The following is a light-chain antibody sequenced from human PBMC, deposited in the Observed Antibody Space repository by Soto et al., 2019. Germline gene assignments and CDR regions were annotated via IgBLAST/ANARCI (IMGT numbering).Light chain of an antibody. J-gene: IGKJ4*01. CDR1: QPISSW. V-gene: IGKV1-12*01. CDR2: SAY. CDR3: QQASSFPLT. Sequence: IQMTQSPSSVSASVGDRVTITCRASQPISSWLAWYQQKPGQRPNLVIYSAYTLRSGVPSRFSGSESGTLFTLTITNLQPEDFATYYCQQASSFPLTFGGGTKVEV.